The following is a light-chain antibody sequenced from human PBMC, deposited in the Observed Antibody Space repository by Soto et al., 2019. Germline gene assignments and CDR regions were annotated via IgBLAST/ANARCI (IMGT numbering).Light chain of an antibody. CDR1: QTISSW. J-gene: IGKJ2*01. CDR3: QQYNMYPYT. CDR2: KAS. V-gene: IGKV1-5*03. Sequence: DIQMTQAPSTLSASVGDRVTITCRASQTISSWLAWYQQKPGKAPRLLVHKASSLAAGVPSRFSGSGFGTEFTLTISSLQPDDFATYYCQQYNMYPYTFGQGTKLEIK.